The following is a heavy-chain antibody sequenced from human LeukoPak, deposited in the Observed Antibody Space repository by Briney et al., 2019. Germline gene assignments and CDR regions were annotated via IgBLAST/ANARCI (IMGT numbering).Heavy chain of an antibody. CDR3: ARGLGTYDSSELTWPMISF. CDR1: GYTFTNYE. J-gene: IGHJ4*02. CDR2: MNPNSGDT. V-gene: IGHV1-8*01. D-gene: IGHD3-22*01. Sequence: ASVKVSCKASGYTFTNYEINWVRQATGQGLEWMGWMNPNSGDTAYAQKFQGRITMTRSTSISTAYMGLSSLRSEDTAVYYCARGLGTYDSSELTWPMISFWGQGTVVTVSS.